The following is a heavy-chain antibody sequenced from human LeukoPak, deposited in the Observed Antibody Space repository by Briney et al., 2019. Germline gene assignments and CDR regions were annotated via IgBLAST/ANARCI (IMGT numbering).Heavy chain of an antibody. Sequence: SETLSLTCTVSGGSISSYYRSWIRQPPGKGLEWIGYIYYSGSTNYNPSLKSRVTISVDTSKNQFSLKLSSVTAADTAVYYCARGRPYFDYWGQGTLVTVSS. J-gene: IGHJ4*02. CDR1: GGSISSYY. V-gene: IGHV4-59*08. CDR2: IYYSGST. CDR3: ARGRPYFDY.